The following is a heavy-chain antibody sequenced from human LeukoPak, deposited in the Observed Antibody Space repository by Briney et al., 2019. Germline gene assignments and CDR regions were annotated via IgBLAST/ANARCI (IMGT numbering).Heavy chain of an antibody. Sequence: PGGSLRLSCAASGFTFSSYGMHWVRQAPGKGLEWVAVISYDGSNKYYADSVKGRFTISRDNSKNTLYLHMNSLRAEDTAVYYCAKGSSYYPFDYWGQGTLVTVSS. CDR1: GFTFSSYG. CDR3: AKGSSYYPFDY. D-gene: IGHD1-26*01. J-gene: IGHJ4*02. CDR2: ISYDGSNK. V-gene: IGHV3-30*18.